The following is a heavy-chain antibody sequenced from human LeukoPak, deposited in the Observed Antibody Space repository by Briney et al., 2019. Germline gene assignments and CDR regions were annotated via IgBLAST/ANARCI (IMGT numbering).Heavy chain of an antibody. D-gene: IGHD1-26*01. CDR1: GGSISSYY. J-gene: IGHJ4*02. CDR2: IYYSGST. Sequence: SETLSLTCTVSGGSISSYYWSWIRQPPGKGLEWIGHIYYSGSTNYNPSLKSRVTISVDTSKNQFSLKLSSVTAADTAVYYCARVGAKSAYWGQGTLVTVSS. CDR3: ARVGAKSAY. V-gene: IGHV4-59*01.